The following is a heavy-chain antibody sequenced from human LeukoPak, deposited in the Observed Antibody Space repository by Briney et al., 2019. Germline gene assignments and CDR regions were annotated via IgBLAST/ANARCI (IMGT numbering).Heavy chain of an antibody. Sequence: PGGSLRLSCAASGFTFDDYAMHWVRQAPGKGLEWVSGISWNSGSIGYADSVKGRFTISRDNAKNSLYLQMNSLRAEDTALYYCARSDYSNYPGYWGQGSLVTVSS. V-gene: IGHV3-9*01. CDR2: ISWNSGSI. D-gene: IGHD4-11*01. J-gene: IGHJ4*02. CDR3: ARSDYSNYPGY. CDR1: GFTFDDYA.